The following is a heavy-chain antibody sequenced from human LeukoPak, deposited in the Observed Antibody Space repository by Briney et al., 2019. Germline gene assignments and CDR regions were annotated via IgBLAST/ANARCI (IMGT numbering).Heavy chain of an antibody. Sequence: GGSLRLSCAASGFTFSDYSMNWVRQASGRGLEWVASVNTVSSYIYYADSMRDRFTISRDNAKNSLFLQMNSLRAEDTAVYYCARLRWNSDRSDFFYYYDHWGQGTLVTVSS. CDR3: ARLRWNSDRSDFFYYYDH. V-gene: IGHV3-21*01. D-gene: IGHD3-22*01. CDR2: VNTVSSYI. CDR1: GFTFSDYS. J-gene: IGHJ4*02.